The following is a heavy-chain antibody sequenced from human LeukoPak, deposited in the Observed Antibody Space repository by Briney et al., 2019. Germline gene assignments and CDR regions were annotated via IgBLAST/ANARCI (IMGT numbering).Heavy chain of an antibody. V-gene: IGHV1-69*06. D-gene: IGHD6-19*01. CDR1: GGTFSSYA. Sequence: SVKVSCKASGGTFSSYAISWVRQAPGQGLEWMGGIIPIFGTANYAQKFQGRVTITADKSTSTAYMELSSLRSEDTAVYYCARGYSSGWYESLFDYWGQGTLVTVSS. CDR2: IIPIFGTA. J-gene: IGHJ4*02. CDR3: ARGYSSGWYESLFDY.